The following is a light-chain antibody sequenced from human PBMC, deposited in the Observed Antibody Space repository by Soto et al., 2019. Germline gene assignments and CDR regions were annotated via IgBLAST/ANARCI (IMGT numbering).Light chain of an antibody. CDR1: QGISNY. V-gene: IGKV1-27*01. Sequence: IQRTPSPSSLCAAGGDIVAITRRASQGISNYLAWYKQKPGKVPKLLIYKESTLESGVKDRFSGSGSGTDFTITISSIENEDFAVYYCKKRSNWHPTFGQGKQLEIK. J-gene: IGKJ5*01. CDR2: KES. CDR3: KKRSNWHPT.